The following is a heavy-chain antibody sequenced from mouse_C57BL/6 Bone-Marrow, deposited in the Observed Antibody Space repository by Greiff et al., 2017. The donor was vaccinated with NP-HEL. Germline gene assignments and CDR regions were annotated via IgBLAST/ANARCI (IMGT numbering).Heavy chain of an antibody. CDR3: ARHGHYYGSSRAWFAY. Sequence: DVKLQESGGDLVKPGGSLKLSCAASGFTFSSYGMSWVRQTPDKRLEWVATISSGGSYTYYPDSVKGRFTISRDNAKNTLYLQMSSLKSEDTAMYYCARHGHYYGSSRAWFAYWGQGTLVTVSA. V-gene: IGHV5-6*02. J-gene: IGHJ3*01. CDR2: ISSGGSYT. D-gene: IGHD1-1*01. CDR1: GFTFSSYG.